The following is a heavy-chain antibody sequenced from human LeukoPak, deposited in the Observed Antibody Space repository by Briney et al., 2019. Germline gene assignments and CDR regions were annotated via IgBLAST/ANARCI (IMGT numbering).Heavy chain of an antibody. D-gene: IGHD6-19*01. CDR1: GYTFTGYY. CDR3: ARAWYSSGWYLFDY. CDR2: TNPNSGGT. V-gene: IGHV1-2*02. J-gene: IGHJ4*02. Sequence: GASVKVSCKASGYTFTGYYMHWVRQAPGQGLEWMGWTNPNSGGTNYAQKFQGRVTMTRDTSISTAYMELSRLRSDDTAVYYCARAWYSSGWYLFDYWGQGTLVTVSS.